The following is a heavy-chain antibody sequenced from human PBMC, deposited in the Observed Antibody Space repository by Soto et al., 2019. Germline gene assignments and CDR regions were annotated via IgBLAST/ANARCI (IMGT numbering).Heavy chain of an antibody. CDR2: ISGSGDST. CDR3: AKAWIRGIIITNFDY. J-gene: IGHJ4*02. CDR1: GFTFSSYA. D-gene: IGHD3-10*01. Sequence: GGSLRLSCAASGFTFSSYAMSWVRQAPGKGLEWVSGISGSGDSTYFADSVKGRFTISRDNSKNTLYLQMNSLRAEDTAVYYCAKAWIRGIIITNFDYWGQGTLVTVSS. V-gene: IGHV3-23*01.